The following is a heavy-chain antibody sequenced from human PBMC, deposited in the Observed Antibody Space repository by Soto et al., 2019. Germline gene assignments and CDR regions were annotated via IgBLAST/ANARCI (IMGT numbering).Heavy chain of an antibody. CDR3: ARSPTARSGFSYGSNWFDP. V-gene: IGHV1-69*02. J-gene: IGHJ5*02. Sequence: QVQLVQSGAEVKKPGSSVKVSCKASGGTFSSYTINWVRQAPGQGLEWMGRIIPILGIANYAQKFQGRVTITADKSTSTAYMELSSLRSDDAAVYYCARSPTARSGFSYGSNWFDPWGQGTLVTVSS. CDR2: IIPILGIA. CDR1: GGTFSSYT. D-gene: IGHD5-18*01.